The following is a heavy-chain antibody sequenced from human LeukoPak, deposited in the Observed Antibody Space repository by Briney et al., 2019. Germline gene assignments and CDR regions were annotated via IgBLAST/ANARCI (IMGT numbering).Heavy chain of an antibody. Sequence: SETLSLTCAVYGGSFSGYYWSWIRQPPGKGLEWIGEINHSGSTNYNPSLKSRVTISVDTSKNQFSLKLSSVTAADTAVYYCERLGSPYSRSWYWFDPWGQGTLVTVSS. J-gene: IGHJ5*02. V-gene: IGHV4-34*01. D-gene: IGHD6-13*01. CDR2: INHSGST. CDR1: GGSFSGYY. CDR3: ERLGSPYSRSWYWFDP.